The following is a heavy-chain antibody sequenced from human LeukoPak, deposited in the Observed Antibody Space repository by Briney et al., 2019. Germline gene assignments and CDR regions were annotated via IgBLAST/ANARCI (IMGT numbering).Heavy chain of an antibody. Sequence: ASVKVSCKASGGTFSSYAISWVRQAPGQGLEWMGIINPSGGSTSYAQKFQGRVTMTRDTSTSTVYMELSSLRSEDTAVYYCAREAGTVYYFDYWGQGTLVTVSS. D-gene: IGHD4-17*01. J-gene: IGHJ4*02. CDR1: GGTFSSYA. CDR2: INPSGGST. V-gene: IGHV1-46*01. CDR3: AREAGTVYYFDY.